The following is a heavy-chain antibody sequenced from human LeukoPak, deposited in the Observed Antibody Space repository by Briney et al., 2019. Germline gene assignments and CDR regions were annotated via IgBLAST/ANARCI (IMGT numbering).Heavy chain of an antibody. Sequence: GGSLRLSCAASGLPFSSYWMSWVRQAPGKGLEWVASVKPDGSEKNYVDSVKGRFTISRDNARNSLFLQMNSLRAEDTAVYYCAREEDNADEYLREDYWGQGTLVTVSS. CDR3: AREEDNADEYLREDY. V-gene: IGHV3-7*01. D-gene: IGHD2/OR15-2a*01. CDR1: GLPFSSYW. J-gene: IGHJ4*02. CDR2: VKPDGSEK.